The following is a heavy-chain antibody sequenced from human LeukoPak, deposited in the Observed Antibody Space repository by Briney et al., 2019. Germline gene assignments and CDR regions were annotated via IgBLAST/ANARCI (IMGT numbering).Heavy chain of an antibody. V-gene: IGHV4-61*02. CDR1: GGSISSGSYY. CDR2: IYTSGST. D-gene: IGHD2-2*01. CDR3: ARIPGYCSSTSCYVGDYYYGMDV. J-gene: IGHJ6*02. Sequence: PSETLSLTCTVSGGSISSGSYYWSWIRQPAGKGLEWIGRIYTSGSTNYNPSLKSRVTISVDTSKNQFSLKLSSVTAADTAVYYCARIPGYCSSTSCYVGDYYYGMDVWGQGTTVTVSS.